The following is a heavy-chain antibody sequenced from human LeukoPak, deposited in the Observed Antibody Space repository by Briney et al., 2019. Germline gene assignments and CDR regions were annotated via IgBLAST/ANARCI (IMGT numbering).Heavy chain of an antibody. CDR2: ITGSGSSI. CDR3: ALFEFDY. CDR1: GFTFSTFE. J-gene: IGHJ4*02. Sequence: PGGSLRLSCLASGFTFSTFEMNWVRQAPGKGLEWVSLITGSGSSIYYADSVKGRFTISRDNSKNTLYLQMNSLRAEDTAVYYCALFEFDYWGQGTLVTVSS. D-gene: IGHD2-21*01. V-gene: IGHV3-48*03.